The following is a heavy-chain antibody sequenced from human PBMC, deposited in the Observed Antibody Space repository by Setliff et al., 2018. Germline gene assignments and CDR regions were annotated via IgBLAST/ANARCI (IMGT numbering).Heavy chain of an antibody. D-gene: IGHD6-19*01. CDR3: AREGDSGWYGGGIDY. CDR1: GFTFGDYG. Sequence: GGSLRLSCAASGFTFGDYGLSWVRQGPGKGLEWVSGFNRNDGSTSYADSVKGRFTISRDNAKNSLSLQMNSLRAEDTALYDCAREGDSGWYGGGIDYWGQGTLVTVSS. V-gene: IGHV3-20*01. J-gene: IGHJ4*02. CDR2: FNRNDGST.